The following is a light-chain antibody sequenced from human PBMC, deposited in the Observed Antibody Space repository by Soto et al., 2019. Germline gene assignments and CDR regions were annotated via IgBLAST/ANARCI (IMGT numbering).Light chain of an antibody. V-gene: IGKV1-5*03. CDR2: KAS. Sequence: DSQMTQSPSTLSASVGDRVTITCRASQSINSWLAWYQQRPGSAPKLLIYKASTLERGVPSRFGGRGSGTEFTLTISGLQPDDFATYYCHQYESYSRTFGQGTKVEIE. CDR1: QSINSW. J-gene: IGKJ1*01. CDR3: HQYESYSRT.